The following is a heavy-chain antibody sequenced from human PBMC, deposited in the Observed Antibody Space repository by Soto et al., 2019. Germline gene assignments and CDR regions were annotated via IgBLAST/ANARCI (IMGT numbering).Heavy chain of an antibody. Sequence: QVQLVQSGAEVKKPGASVKVSCKASGYTFTSYAMHWVRQAPGQRLEWMGWINAGNGNTKYSQKFQGRVTITRDTSASTAYMELSSLRSEDTAVYYCARERAVAPTYYYCYGMDVWGQGTTVTVSS. J-gene: IGHJ6*02. D-gene: IGHD6-19*01. CDR1: GYTFTSYA. CDR2: INAGNGNT. CDR3: ARERAVAPTYYYCYGMDV. V-gene: IGHV1-3*01.